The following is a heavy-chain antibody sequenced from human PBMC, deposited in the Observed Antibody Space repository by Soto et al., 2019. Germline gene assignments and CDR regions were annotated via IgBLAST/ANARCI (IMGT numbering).Heavy chain of an antibody. CDR2: INRRGST. CDR3: ARAGDTSGYCNS. V-gene: IGHV4-34*01. D-gene: IGHD3-22*01. CDR1: GGSFSGYY. J-gene: IGHJ4*02. Sequence: QVQLQQWGAGLLKPSETLSLTCAVYGGSFSGYYWSWIRQTPGKGLEWIGEINRRGSTTSNQSLKSRVTISVDTSKNQFSLKLSSVTAADTAVYYCARAGDTSGYCNSWSQGTLVTVSS.